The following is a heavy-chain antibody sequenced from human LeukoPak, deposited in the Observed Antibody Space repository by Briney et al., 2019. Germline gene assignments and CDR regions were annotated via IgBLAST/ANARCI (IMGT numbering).Heavy chain of an antibody. D-gene: IGHD6-6*01. CDR1: GESISSGRHY. J-gene: IGHJ4*02. CDR3: ASRGAAARPKPDY. Sequence: SETLSLTCSVSGESISSGRHYWGWLRQTPGKGLEWIGSVYYSGNTFHNPSLKSRVTTSVDTSKNQVSLKLSSVTAADTAVYYCASRGAAARPKPDYWGQGTLVTVSS. CDR2: VYYSGNT. V-gene: IGHV4-39*01.